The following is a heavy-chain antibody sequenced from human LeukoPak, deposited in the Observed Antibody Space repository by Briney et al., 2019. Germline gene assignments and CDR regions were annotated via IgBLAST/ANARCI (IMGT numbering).Heavy chain of an antibody. CDR1: GGTFSSYA. D-gene: IGHD6-13*01. J-gene: IGHJ5*02. V-gene: IGHV1-69*13. CDR2: NIPIFSTA. CDR3: ARDRVEAALADWFDP. Sequence: SVKVSCEASGGTFSSYAISWVRQAPGQGLEWMGGNIPIFSTANYAQKFQGRVTITADESTSTAYMELSSLRSEDTAVYYCARDRVEAALADWFDPWGQGTLVTVSS.